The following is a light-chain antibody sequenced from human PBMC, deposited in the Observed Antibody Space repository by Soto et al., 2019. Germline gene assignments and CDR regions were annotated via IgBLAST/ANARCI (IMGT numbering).Light chain of an antibody. CDR2: EAT. V-gene: IGLV2-23*01. J-gene: IGLJ3*02. Sequence: QSALTQPASVSGSPGQSISISCTGTTSTVATYDLVSWYQQHPGKAPRLLIYEATKRHSGTSNRFSGSKSGNTASLTISGPRFGEEVIYYAPSFAGSALVYLMLGGGTKL. CDR3: PSFAGSALVYLM. CDR1: TSTVATYDL.